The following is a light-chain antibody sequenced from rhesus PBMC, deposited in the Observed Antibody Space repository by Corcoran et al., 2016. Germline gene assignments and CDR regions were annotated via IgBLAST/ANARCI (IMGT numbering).Light chain of an antibody. CDR3: QQYDDLPWT. V-gene: IGKV1-19*01. J-gene: IGKJ1*01. CDR1: QVISSW. CDR2: YTS. Sequence: DIQMTQSPSSLSVSVGDKVTITCHASQVISSWLAWYQQKPGKAPQPLIYYTSIFQSGVPSRFSGSGCGTDYTLTITSLQPEDFATYDCQQYDDLPWTFGQGTKVEIK.